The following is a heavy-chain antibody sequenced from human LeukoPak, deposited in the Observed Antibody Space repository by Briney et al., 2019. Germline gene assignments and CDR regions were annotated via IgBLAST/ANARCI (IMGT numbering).Heavy chain of an antibody. J-gene: IGHJ4*02. CDR3: ARGEAFCDY. CDR1: GFTVSSSF. V-gene: IGHV3-7*05. Sequence: GGSLRLSCVGSGFTVSSSFMTWVRQAPGKGLEWVANIKEDGSKEYYVDSVKGRFTISRDNAKNSLYLQMNSLRPEDTAVYFCARGEAFCDYWGQGALVTVSS. CDR2: IKEDGSKE.